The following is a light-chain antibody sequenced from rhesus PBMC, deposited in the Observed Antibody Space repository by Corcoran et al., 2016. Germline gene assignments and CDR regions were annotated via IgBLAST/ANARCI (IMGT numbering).Light chain of an antibody. CDR2: EVT. V-gene: IGLV2-13*03. Sequence: QAAPTQSPSVSWSPGQSVTISCTGTSSDIGGYNRVSWYQQHPGKAPKLMIYEVTKRPSGVSDRFSASKYGNTASLTISGLQPEDEADYYCSSYASSSTYIFGTGTRLTVL. CDR3: SSYASSSTYI. CDR1: SSDIGGYNR. J-gene: IGLJ1*01.